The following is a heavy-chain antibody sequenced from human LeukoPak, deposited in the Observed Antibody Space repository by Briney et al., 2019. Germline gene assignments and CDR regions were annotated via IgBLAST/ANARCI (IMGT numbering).Heavy chain of an antibody. D-gene: IGHD1-26*01. Sequence: SETLSLTCAVSGYSISSGYYWGWIRQPPGKGLEWIGNIYYSGSTYYNPSLKSRVTISVDTSKNQFSLKLSSVTAADTAVYYCARHRASGSYYPDYWGQGTLVTVSS. CDR3: ARHRASGSYYPDY. CDR1: GYSISSGYY. J-gene: IGHJ4*02. V-gene: IGHV4-38-2*01. CDR2: IYYSGST.